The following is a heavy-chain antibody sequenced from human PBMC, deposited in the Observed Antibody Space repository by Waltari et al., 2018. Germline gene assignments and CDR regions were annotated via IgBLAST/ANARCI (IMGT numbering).Heavy chain of an antibody. CDR3: ATPTTYYYDSSGGDAFDI. V-gene: IGHV3-23*01. CDR1: GFTFSSYA. Sequence: EVQLLESGGGLVQPGGSLRLSCAASGFTFSSYALRWVRQAPGKGLGWVSAISGSGGSTYYSDSGKGRFTISRDNTKNTLYLQMNSLRAEDTAVYYCATPTTYYYDSSGGDAFDIWGQGTMVTVSS. D-gene: IGHD3-22*01. CDR2: ISGSGGST. J-gene: IGHJ3*02.